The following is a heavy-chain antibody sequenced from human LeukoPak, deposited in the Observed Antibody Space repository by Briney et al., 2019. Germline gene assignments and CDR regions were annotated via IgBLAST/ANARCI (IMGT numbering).Heavy chain of an antibody. D-gene: IGHD6-13*01. J-gene: IGHJ5*02. Sequence: ASVKASCKASGYTFTSYGISWVRQAPGQGLEWMGWISAYNGNTNYAQKLQGRVTMTTDTSTSTAYMELRSLRSDDTAVYYCARSTGSSWSRGGWFDPWGQGTLVTVSS. CDR2: ISAYNGNT. CDR1: GYTFTSYG. V-gene: IGHV1-18*01. CDR3: ARSTGSSWSRGGWFDP.